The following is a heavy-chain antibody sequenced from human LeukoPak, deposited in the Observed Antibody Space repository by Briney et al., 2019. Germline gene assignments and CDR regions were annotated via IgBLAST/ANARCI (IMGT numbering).Heavy chain of an antibody. D-gene: IGHD6-19*01. J-gene: IGHJ4*02. CDR1: GYTFTSYG. V-gene: IGHV1-18*01. CDR2: ISAYNGNT. CDR3: ARARGVGQWLVPGY. Sequence: ASVKVSCKASGYTFTSYGISWVRQAPGQGLEWMGWISAYNGNTNYAQKLQGRVTMTTDTSTSTAYMELRSLRSDDTAVYYCARARGVGQWLVPGYWGQGTLVTVSS.